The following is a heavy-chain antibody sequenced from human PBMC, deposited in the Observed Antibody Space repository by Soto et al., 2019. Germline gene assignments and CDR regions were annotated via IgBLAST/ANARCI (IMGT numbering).Heavy chain of an antibody. CDR1: GFSVSSYG. V-gene: IGHV3-33*01. D-gene: IGHD3-9*01. CDR3: ARAPSFVWYLDY. Sequence: QVQLVESGGGVVQPGRSLSLSCAASGFSVSSYGMHWVRQAPGKGLEWVAVIWYDGSNKYYADSVKGRFTISKDNSKNTLYLQMNNLRAQDTAVYFCARAPSFVWYLDYWGQGTLVTVSS. J-gene: IGHJ4*02. CDR2: IWYDGSNK.